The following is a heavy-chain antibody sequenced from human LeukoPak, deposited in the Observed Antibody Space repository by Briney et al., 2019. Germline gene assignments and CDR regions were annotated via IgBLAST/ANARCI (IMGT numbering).Heavy chain of an antibody. Sequence: SQTLSLTCTVSGGSISSGGYCWSWIRQHPGKGLECIGYIYGNGGTYYNPSLKSRVTMSVNTSKNQFSLKLTSVAAADTAVYFCARGISTGYYFDYWGQGTLVTVSS. J-gene: IGHJ4*02. D-gene: IGHD3-22*01. CDR2: IYGNGGT. CDR1: GGSISSGGYC. CDR3: ARGISTGYYFDY. V-gene: IGHV4-31*03.